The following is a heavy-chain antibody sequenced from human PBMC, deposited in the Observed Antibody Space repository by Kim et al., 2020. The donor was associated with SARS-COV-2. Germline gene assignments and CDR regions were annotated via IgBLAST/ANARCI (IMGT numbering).Heavy chain of an antibody. J-gene: IGHJ6*02. V-gene: IGHV3-21*01. D-gene: IGHD2-15*01. Sequence: GGSLRLSCEASGFTFSTSSMNWVRQAPGKGLEWVSAICCSSRCIYYADSVKGRFTISRDNAKNSLYLQMNSLRAEDTAVYYCARIVAVGPYGMDFWGHGTTVTVSS. CDR2: ICCSSRCI. CDR3: ARIVAVGPYGMDF. CDR1: GFTFSTSS.